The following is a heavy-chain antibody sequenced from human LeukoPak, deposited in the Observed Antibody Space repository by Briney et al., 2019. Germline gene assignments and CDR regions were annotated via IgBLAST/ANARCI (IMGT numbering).Heavy chain of an antibody. V-gene: IGHV1-46*01. Sequence: ASVKVSCKASGYTFTGYSMHWVRQAPGQGLECMGIINPSGGATSYAQKFQGRGTMTRDTSTSTVYMELSSLTSEDTAVYYCARGRTDYQNGMDVWGQGTTVTVSS. CDR2: INPSGGAT. J-gene: IGHJ6*02. D-gene: IGHD4-11*01. CDR3: ARGRTDYQNGMDV. CDR1: GYTFTGYS.